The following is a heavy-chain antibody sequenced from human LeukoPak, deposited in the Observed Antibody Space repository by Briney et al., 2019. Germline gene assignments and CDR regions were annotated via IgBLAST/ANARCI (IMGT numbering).Heavy chain of an antibody. D-gene: IGHD1-26*01. J-gene: IGHJ4*02. Sequence: SETLSLTCTVTGGSISSSSFYWGWLRQPPGKGLEWIGSFYYTGSTYYNPSLKSRVTISVDTSKNQFSLRLSSVTAADTAFYYCVRPGIVGATAFDYWGQGTLVTVSS. CDR3: VRPGIVGATAFDY. CDR2: FYYTGST. V-gene: IGHV4-39*01. CDR1: GGSISSSSFY.